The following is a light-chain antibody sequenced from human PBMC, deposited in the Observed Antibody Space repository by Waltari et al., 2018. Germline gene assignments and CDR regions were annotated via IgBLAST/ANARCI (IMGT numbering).Light chain of an antibody. Sequence: DIVLTQSPDSLAVSLGERATINCKSSQSVLYSPNNKNYLGWFQQKTGQSPKLLIYWASMRESGVPDRFSGSGSGTDFTLTISSLQAEDVAVYYCQQYHSVPRTFGQGTKVEI. CDR1: QSVLYSPNNKNY. CDR3: QQYHSVPRT. V-gene: IGKV4-1*01. J-gene: IGKJ1*01. CDR2: WAS.